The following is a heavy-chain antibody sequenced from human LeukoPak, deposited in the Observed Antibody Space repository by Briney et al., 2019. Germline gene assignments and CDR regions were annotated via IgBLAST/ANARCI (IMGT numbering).Heavy chain of an antibody. CDR3: ARGAIVVVPAARGAFDI. CDR2: IIPIFGTA. V-gene: IGHV1-69*05. J-gene: IGHJ3*02. CDR1: GYTFTSYA. D-gene: IGHD2-2*01. Sequence: ASVKVSCKASGYTFTSYAISWVRQAPGQGLEWMGGIIPIFGTANYAQKFQGRVTITTDESTSTAYMELSSLRSEDTAVYYCARGAIVVVPAARGAFDIWGQGTMVTVSS.